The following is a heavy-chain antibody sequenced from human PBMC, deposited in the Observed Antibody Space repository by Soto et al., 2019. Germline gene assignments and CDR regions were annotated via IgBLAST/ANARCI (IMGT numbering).Heavy chain of an antibody. J-gene: IGHJ6*02. D-gene: IGHD3-10*01. V-gene: IGHV1-69*01. Sequence: QVHLVQSGAEVKKPGSSVRVSCKTSGGTFSSYSFTWVRQAPGQGLEWMGEIIPILNTANFAQKFQSRVTITADEPTSTVYMDLSSLSPDDTAVYYCARVDYDSTYGFYYYGLDVWGQGTTVTASS. CDR2: IIPILNTA. CDR1: GGTFSSYS. CDR3: ARVDYDSTYGFYYYGLDV.